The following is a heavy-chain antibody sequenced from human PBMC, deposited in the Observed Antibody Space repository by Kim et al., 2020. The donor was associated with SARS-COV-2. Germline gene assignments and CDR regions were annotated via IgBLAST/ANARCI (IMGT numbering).Heavy chain of an antibody. D-gene: IGHD3-22*01. CDR1: GFTFSSYG. J-gene: IGHJ5*02. V-gene: IGHV3-33*01. CDR3: AREGENYYDSSGPMGYWFDP. CDR2: IWYDGSNK. Sequence: GGSLRLSCAASGFTFSSYGMHWVRQAPGKGLEWVAVIWYDGSNKYYADSVKGRFTISRDNSKNTLYLQMNSLRAEDTAVYYCAREGENYYDSSGPMGYWFDPWGQGTLVTVSS.